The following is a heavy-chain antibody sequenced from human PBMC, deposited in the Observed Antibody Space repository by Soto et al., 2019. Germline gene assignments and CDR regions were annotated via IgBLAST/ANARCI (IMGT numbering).Heavy chain of an antibody. J-gene: IGHJ6*02. V-gene: IGHV1-69*01. CDR2: IIPIFGTA. Sequence: QVQLVQSGAEVKKPGSSVKVSCKASGGTSSSYAISWVRQAPGQGLEWMGGIIPIFGTANYAQKFQGRVTITADESTRTAYMELSSLRSEDTALYYCARPYGSGSYYNFQDYYYYGMDVWGQGTTVTVSS. CDR3: ARPYGSGSYYNFQDYYYYGMDV. CDR1: GGTSSSYA. D-gene: IGHD3-10*01.